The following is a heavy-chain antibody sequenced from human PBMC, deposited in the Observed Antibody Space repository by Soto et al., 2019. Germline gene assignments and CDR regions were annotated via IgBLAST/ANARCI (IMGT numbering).Heavy chain of an antibody. Sequence: QVQLQQWGAGLLKPSETLSLTCAVYGGSLSGYQWTWIRQTPGKGLEWIGEINDSGNINYNPSLKSRGAILLDTPRKQISLKLSSVTAADSAVYYCAGGLILWFGELSRRGGYYYCMDVWGKGTTVTVSS. V-gene: IGHV4-34*01. CDR2: INDSGNI. J-gene: IGHJ6*03. CDR3: AGGLILWFGELSRRGGYYYCMDV. D-gene: IGHD3-10*01. CDR1: GGSLSGYQ.